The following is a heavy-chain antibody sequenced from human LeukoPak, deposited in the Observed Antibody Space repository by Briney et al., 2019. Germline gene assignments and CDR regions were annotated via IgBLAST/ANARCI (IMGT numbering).Heavy chain of an antibody. CDR2: INPGGSNI. CDR1: GYIFTSYW. D-gene: IGHD6-13*01. Sequence: GESLKISCMGSGYIFTSYWIGWVRQMPGKGLERMGIINPGGSNIIYSPSFQGQVTISADKSISTAYLQWSSLKASDTAVYFCARQVSSNSWSYDLWGQGTLVTVSS. V-gene: IGHV5-51*01. J-gene: IGHJ4*02. CDR3: ARQVSSNSWSYDL.